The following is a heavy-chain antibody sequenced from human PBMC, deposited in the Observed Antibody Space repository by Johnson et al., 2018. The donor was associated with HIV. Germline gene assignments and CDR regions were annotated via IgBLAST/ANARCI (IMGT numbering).Heavy chain of an antibody. CDR1: GFTFTSYD. J-gene: IGHJ3*02. V-gene: IGHV3-13*01. D-gene: IGHD6-13*01. CDR2: IGTAGDT. Sequence: MQLVESGGGLVQPGGSLRLSCVASGFTFTSYDMHWVRQATGEGLDWISAIGTAGDTLYPGSVTGRFTISRDNAKNSLYLQMNSLRVEDTAVYYCARSGGYPNAFDIWGQGTMVTVSP. CDR3: ARSGGYPNAFDI.